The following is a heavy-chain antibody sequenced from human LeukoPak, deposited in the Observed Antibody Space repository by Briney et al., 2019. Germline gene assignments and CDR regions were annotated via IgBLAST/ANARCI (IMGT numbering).Heavy chain of an antibody. CDR3: AREAMVRGDYDY. CDR1: GFTFSSYS. V-gene: IGHV3-21*01. CDR2: ISSSSSYI. Sequence: GGSLRLSCAASGFTFSSYSMNWVRQAPGKGLEWVSSISSSSSYIYYADSVKGRFTISRDNAKNSLYLQMNSLRAEDTAVYYCAREAMVRGDYDYWGQGTLVTVSS. J-gene: IGHJ4*02. D-gene: IGHD3-10*01.